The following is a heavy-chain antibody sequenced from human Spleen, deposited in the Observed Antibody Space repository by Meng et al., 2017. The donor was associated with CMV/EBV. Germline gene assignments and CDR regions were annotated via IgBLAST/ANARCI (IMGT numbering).Heavy chain of an antibody. CDR2: NSRRSSTK. V-gene: IGHV3-48*04. CDR1: GFTFSSYA. CDR3: ARGLDDDFWSGYYAPYFDF. D-gene: IGHD3-3*01. Sequence: GESLKISCAASGFTFSSYAMSWVRQAPGKGLEWVSYNSRRSSTKYYADSVKGRFTISRDNAKNLLFLQMDSLRAEDTAVYYCARGLDDDFWSGYYAPYFDFWGQGTLVTVSS. J-gene: IGHJ4*02.